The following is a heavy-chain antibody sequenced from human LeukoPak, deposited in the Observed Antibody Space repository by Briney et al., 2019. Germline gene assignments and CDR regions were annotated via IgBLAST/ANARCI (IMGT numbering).Heavy chain of an antibody. D-gene: IGHD6-19*01. CDR1: GFAFSVYE. Sequence: GGSLRLSCAASGFAFSVYEMYWVRQAPGKGLEWVSYISSSGGTRYYADSVKGRFTISRDNAYNSLFLQMNNLRAEDTAVYYCATLTVASTFDYWGQGTLVTVSS. J-gene: IGHJ4*02. V-gene: IGHV3-48*03. CDR3: ATLTVASTFDY. CDR2: ISSSGGTR.